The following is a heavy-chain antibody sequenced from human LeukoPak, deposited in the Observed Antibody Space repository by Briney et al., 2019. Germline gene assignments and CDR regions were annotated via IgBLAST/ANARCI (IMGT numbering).Heavy chain of an antibody. CDR2: INPNSGGT. D-gene: IGHD2-15*01. CDR1: GYTFTGYY. CDR3: ARSWRFCSGDSCYSIDY. V-gene: IGHV1-2*02. J-gene: IGHJ4*02. Sequence: ASVKVSCKASGYTFTGYYMHWVRQAPGQGLEWMGWINPNSGGTNYAQKFRGRVTMTRDTSISTAYMELSRLRSDDTAVYYCARSWRFCSGDSCYSIDYWGQGTLVTVSS.